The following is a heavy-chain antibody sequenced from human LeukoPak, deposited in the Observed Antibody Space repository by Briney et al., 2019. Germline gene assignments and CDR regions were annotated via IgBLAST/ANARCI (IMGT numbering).Heavy chain of an antibody. CDR2: ISGSGGST. Sequence: PGGSLRLSCAASGFTFSSYGMSWVRQAPGKGLEWVSAISGSGGSTYYADSVKGRFTISRDNSKNTLYLQMNSLRAEDTAVYYCARDPRAVAPKALSIRDAFDIWGQGTMVTVSS. CDR3: ARDPRAVAPKALSIRDAFDI. D-gene: IGHD4-23*01. CDR1: GFTFSSYG. V-gene: IGHV3-23*01. J-gene: IGHJ3*02.